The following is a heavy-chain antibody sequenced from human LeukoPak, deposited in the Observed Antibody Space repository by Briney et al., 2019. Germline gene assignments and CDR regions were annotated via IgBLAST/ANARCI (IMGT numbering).Heavy chain of an antibody. Sequence: ASVKVSCXASGYTFTGYYMHWVRQAPGQGLEWVGWINPNSGGTNFAQKFQGRVTMTRDTSISTAYMELSRLRSDDTAVYYCARGCSGGSCYYYYYMDVWGKGTTVTVSS. J-gene: IGHJ6*03. CDR1: GYTFTGYY. CDR2: INPNSGGT. V-gene: IGHV1-2*02. CDR3: ARGCSGGSCYYYYYMDV. D-gene: IGHD2-15*01.